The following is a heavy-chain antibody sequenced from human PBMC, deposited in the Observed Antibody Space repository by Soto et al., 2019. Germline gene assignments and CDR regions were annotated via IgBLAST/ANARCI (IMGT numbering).Heavy chain of an antibody. CDR1: GVAISSGGYY. CDR3: ARADDSSGYYLDY. V-gene: IGHV4-31*03. Sequence: SETLSLTCTVSGVAISSGGYYWSWIRQHPGKGLEWIGYIYYSGSTYYNPSLKSRVTISVDTSKNQFSLKLSSVTAADTAVYYCARADDSSGYYLDYWGQGTLVTVSS. J-gene: IGHJ4*02. CDR2: IYYSGST. D-gene: IGHD3-22*01.